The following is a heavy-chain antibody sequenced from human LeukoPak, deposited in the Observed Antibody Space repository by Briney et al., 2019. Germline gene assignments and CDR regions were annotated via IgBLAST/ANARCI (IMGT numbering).Heavy chain of an antibody. CDR3: ARVGDYYDSSGYRTYPGHFQH. J-gene: IGHJ1*01. Sequence: GASVKVSCKASGGTFSSYAISWVRQAPGQGLEWMGGIIPIFGTANYAQKFQGRVTITADESTSTAYMELSSLRPEDTAVYYCARVGDYYDSSGYRTYPGHFQHWGQGTLVTVSS. V-gene: IGHV1-69*13. CDR1: GGTFSSYA. D-gene: IGHD3-22*01. CDR2: IIPIFGTA.